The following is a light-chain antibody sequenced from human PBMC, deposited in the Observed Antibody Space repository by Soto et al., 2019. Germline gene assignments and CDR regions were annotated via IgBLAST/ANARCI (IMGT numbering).Light chain of an antibody. J-gene: IGKJ2*01. Sequence: EVVLTQSPATMSLYPGEGATLSCRASQSVSTYLAWYQQKPGQAPRLLIYDASNRATGIPARFSGSGSGTDFTLTISSLEPEDFAVYYCQQRSNWPPYTFGQGTKLEIK. CDR1: QSVSTY. V-gene: IGKV3-11*01. CDR3: QQRSNWPPYT. CDR2: DAS.